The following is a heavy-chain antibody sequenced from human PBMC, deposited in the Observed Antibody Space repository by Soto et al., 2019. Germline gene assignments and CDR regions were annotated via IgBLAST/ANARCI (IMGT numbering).Heavy chain of an antibody. CDR2: ISYDGSNK. D-gene: IGHD4-17*01. J-gene: IGHJ4*02. V-gene: IGHV3-30*18. CDR3: AKNLLTTVTQFPFDY. Sequence: QVQLVESGGGVVQPGRSLRLSCAASGFTFSSYGMHWVRQAPGKGLEWVAVISYDGSNKYYADSVKGRFTISRDNSKNTLYLQMNSLRAEDTAVYYCAKNLLTTVTQFPFDYWGQGTLVTVSS. CDR1: GFTFSSYG.